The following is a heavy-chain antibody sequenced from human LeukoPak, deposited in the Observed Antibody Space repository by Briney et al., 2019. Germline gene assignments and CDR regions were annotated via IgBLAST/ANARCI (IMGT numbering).Heavy chain of an antibody. Sequence: ASVKVSCKASGYTFTSYDINWVRQATGQGLEWMGWMNPNSGSTGYAQKFQGRVTMTRNTSISTAYMELSSLRSEDTAVYYCARARKLPSKQRYYYYYMDVWGKGTTVTVSS. D-gene: IGHD6-25*01. CDR1: GYTFTSYD. CDR2: MNPNSGST. V-gene: IGHV1-8*01. J-gene: IGHJ6*03. CDR3: ARARKLPSKQRYYYYYMDV.